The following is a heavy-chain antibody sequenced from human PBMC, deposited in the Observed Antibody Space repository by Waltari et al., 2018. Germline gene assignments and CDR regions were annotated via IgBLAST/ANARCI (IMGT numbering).Heavy chain of an antibody. J-gene: IGHJ4*02. D-gene: IGHD1-26*01. Sequence: QVQLQQWGAGLLKPSETLSLTCAVYGGSFSGYYWSWIRQPPGKGLEWIGEINHSGSTNYNPALKSRVTISVDTSKNQFSLKLSSVTAADTAVYYCARGGGSYYGLYFDCWGQGTLVSVSS. V-gene: IGHV4-34*01. CDR3: ARGGGSYYGLYFDC. CDR2: INHSGST. CDR1: GGSFSGYY.